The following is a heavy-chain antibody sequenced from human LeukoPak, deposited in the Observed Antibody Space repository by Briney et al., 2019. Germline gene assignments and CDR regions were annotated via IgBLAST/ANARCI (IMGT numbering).Heavy chain of an antibody. CDR1: GFTFSSYS. CDR2: ISSSSSYI. CDR3: ARVITKAAYDAFDI. D-gene: IGHD1-14*01. V-gene: IGHV3-21*01. Sequence: PGGSLRLSCAASGFTFSSYSMNWVRQAPGKGLEWVSSISSSSSYIYYADSVKGRFTISRDNAKNSLYPQMNSLRAEDTAVYYCARVITKAAYDAFDIWGQGTMVTVSS. J-gene: IGHJ3*02.